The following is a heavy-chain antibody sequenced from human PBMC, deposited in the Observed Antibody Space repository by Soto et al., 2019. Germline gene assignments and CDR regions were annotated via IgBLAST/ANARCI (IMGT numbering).Heavy chain of an antibody. V-gene: IGHV6-1*01. CDR1: GDSVSSNSAA. J-gene: IGHJ6*02. Sequence: SQTLSLTCVISGDSVSSNSAAWNWIRQSPSRGLEWLGRTYYRSKWYNDYAVSVKSRITINPDTSKNQFPLQLNSVTPEDTAVYYCARGRYSGYDHYYYYGMDVWGQGTTVTVSS. CDR2: TYYRSKWYN. CDR3: ARGRYSGYDHYYYYGMDV. D-gene: IGHD5-12*01.